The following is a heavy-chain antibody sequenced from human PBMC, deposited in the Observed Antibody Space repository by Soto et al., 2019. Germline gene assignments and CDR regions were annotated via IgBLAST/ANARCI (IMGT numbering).Heavy chain of an antibody. CDR2: VSKSDYT. D-gene: IGHD2-2*01. CDR3: AREDSIILPAVSDF. J-gene: IGHJ4*02. V-gene: IGHV3-21*01. Sequence: PGGSLRLSCAVSGFNFNNYGINWVRQAPGKGLEWVSSVSKSDYTYYSDSVKGRFTIPRDNAKNSVSLQMNTLRAEDTAVYYCAREDSIILPAVSDFWGQGTLVTVYS. CDR1: GFNFNNYG.